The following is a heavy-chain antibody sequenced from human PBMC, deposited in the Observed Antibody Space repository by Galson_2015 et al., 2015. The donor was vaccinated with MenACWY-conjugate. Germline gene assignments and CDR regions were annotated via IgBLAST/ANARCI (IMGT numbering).Heavy chain of an antibody. D-gene: IGHD2-8*01. V-gene: IGHV3-21*01. CDR1: GFTFSSYS. CDR2: ISSSSSYI. Sequence: SLRLSCAASGFTFSSYSMKWVRQAPGKGLEWVSSISSSSSYIYYADSVKGRFTITRDNAKNSLYLQLNSLRAEDTAVYYCAREGVDYYFDYWGQGTLVTVSS. CDR3: AREGVDYYFDY. J-gene: IGHJ4*01.